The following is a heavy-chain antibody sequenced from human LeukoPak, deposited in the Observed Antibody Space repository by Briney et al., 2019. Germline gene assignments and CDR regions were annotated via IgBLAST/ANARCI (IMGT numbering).Heavy chain of an antibody. CDR3: AKGLL. V-gene: IGHV3-21*01. CDR1: GFNFSNAW. Sequence: PGGSLRLSCVGSGFNFSNAWMSWVRQAPGKGLEWVSSISSSSSYIYYADSVKGRFTISRDNAKNSLYLQMNSLRAEDTAVYYCAKGLLGGQGTLVTVSS. CDR2: ISSSSSYI. J-gene: IGHJ4*02.